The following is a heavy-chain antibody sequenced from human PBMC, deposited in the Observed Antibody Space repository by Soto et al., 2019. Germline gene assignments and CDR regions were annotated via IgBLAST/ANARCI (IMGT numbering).Heavy chain of an antibody. Sequence: QVQLVQSGAEVKKPGASVKVSCKASGYTFTSYGISWVRQAPGQGLEWMGWISAYNGNTNYAQKLQGRVTMTTDTSTSTAYMELRSLRSDNTAVYYCARDYSSGWYLDWFDPWGQGTLVTVSS. CDR1: GYTFTSYG. D-gene: IGHD6-19*01. CDR2: ISAYNGNT. J-gene: IGHJ5*02. CDR3: ARDYSSGWYLDWFDP. V-gene: IGHV1-18*01.